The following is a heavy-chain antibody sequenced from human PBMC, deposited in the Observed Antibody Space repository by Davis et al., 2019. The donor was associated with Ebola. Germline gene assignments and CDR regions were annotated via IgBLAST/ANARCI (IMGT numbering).Heavy chain of an antibody. CDR2: INPSGART. D-gene: IGHD4-11*01. CDR3: ARGHNYAHEY. J-gene: IGHJ4*02. Sequence: ASVKVSCKASGYTFSYYIHWVRQAPGQGLEWMGIINPSGARTSYAQNFQGRVTVTRDTSTSTVYMDLSSLRSDDTADYYCARGHNYAHEYWGQGTLVTVSS. CDR1: GYTFSYY. V-gene: IGHV1-46*01.